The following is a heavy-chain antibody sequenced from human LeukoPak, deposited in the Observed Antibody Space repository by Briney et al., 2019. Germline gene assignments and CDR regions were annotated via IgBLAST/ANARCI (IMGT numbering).Heavy chain of an antibody. J-gene: IGHJ3*02. Sequence: ASVKVSCKASGGTFSSYAISWVRQAPGQGLEWMGWISAYNGNTNYAQKLQGRVTMTTDTSTSTAYMELRSLRSDDTAVYYCARDSFHPTHAFDIWGQGTMVTVSS. CDR3: ARDSFHPTHAFDI. CDR2: ISAYNGNT. V-gene: IGHV1-18*01. CDR1: GGTFSSYA. D-gene: IGHD3-16*02.